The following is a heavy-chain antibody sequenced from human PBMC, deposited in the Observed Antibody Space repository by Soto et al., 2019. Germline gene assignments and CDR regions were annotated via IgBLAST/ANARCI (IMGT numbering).Heavy chain of an antibody. Sequence: QVQLVQSGAEVKKPGASVKVSCKASGYTFTSYGISWVRQAPGQGLEWMGWISAYNGNTNYAQKLQGRVTMTTDTSTSTADMELRSLRSDDTAVYYCAREYDFWSGWTLAFDIWGQGTMVTVSS. CDR1: GYTFTSYG. D-gene: IGHD3-3*01. J-gene: IGHJ3*02. V-gene: IGHV1-18*04. CDR3: AREYDFWSGWTLAFDI. CDR2: ISAYNGNT.